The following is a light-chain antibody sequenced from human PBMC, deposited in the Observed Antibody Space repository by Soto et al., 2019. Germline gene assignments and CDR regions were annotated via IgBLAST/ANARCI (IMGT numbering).Light chain of an antibody. Sequence: QSVLTQPPSVSAAPGQRVTISCTGSSSNIGAGFEVHWYQQLPGTAPKLLIYGNSNRPSGVPDRFSGSKSGTSASLAITGLQAEDEADYYCQSYDSSLSGSGVGTGTKVTVL. CDR2: GNS. CDR1: SSNIGAGFE. CDR3: QSYDSSLSGSG. V-gene: IGLV1-40*01. J-gene: IGLJ1*01.